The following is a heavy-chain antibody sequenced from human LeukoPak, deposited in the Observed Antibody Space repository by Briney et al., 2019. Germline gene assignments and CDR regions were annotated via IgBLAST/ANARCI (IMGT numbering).Heavy chain of an antibody. D-gene: IGHD3-22*01. J-gene: IGHJ4*02. CDR1: GFTFSSYA. V-gene: IGHV3-64*01. CDR2: ISSNGGST. CDR3: ARDPYYDSSGYCDY. Sequence: GGSLRLSCAASGFTFSSYAMHWVRQAPGKGLEYVSAISSNGGSTYYANSVKGRFTISRDSSKNTLYLQMGSLRAEDMAVYYCARDPYYDSSGYCDYWGQGTLVTVSS.